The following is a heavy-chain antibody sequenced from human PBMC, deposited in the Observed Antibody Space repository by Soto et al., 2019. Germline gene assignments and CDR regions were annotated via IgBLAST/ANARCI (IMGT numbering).Heavy chain of an antibody. J-gene: IGHJ6*02. Sequence: SGGSLRLSCAASGFTFSYYYMSWIRQAPGKGLEWVSYISSSGSTIYYADSVKGRFTISRDNAKNSLYLQMNSLRAEDTAVYYCARDSXYGSGSYYRYYYYGMDVWGQGTTVTVSS. CDR2: ISSSGSTI. V-gene: IGHV3-11*01. D-gene: IGHD3-10*01. CDR3: ARDSXYGSGSYYRYYYYGMDV. CDR1: GFTFSYYY.